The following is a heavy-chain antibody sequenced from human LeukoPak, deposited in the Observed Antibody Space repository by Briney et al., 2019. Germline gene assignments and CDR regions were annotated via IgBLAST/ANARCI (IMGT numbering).Heavy chain of an antibody. V-gene: IGHV4-34*01. Sequence: SETLSLTCSVYGGSFSGYYWSWIRPPPGKGLEWIGEINHSGSPNYNPSLKSRVTISVDTSKNQFSLKLSSVTAADTAVYYCASWTSDAFDIWGQGTMVTVSS. D-gene: IGHD1-1*01. CDR3: ASWTSDAFDI. CDR2: INHSGSP. CDR1: GGSFSGYY. J-gene: IGHJ3*02.